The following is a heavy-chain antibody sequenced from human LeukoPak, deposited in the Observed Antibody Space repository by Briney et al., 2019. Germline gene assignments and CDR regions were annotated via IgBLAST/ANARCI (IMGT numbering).Heavy chain of an antibody. CDR3: ARDASRGGDNDY. Sequence: PGGSLRLSCAASGFTFSRYWKSWVRQAPGKGLEWVANIKDDGSDKYYADSVKGRFTISKDNTQNSLFLQMNSLRAEDTAVYYCARDASRGGDNDYWGQGTLVTVSS. CDR1: GFTFSRYW. J-gene: IGHJ4*02. V-gene: IGHV3-7*01. D-gene: IGHD3-16*01. CDR2: IKDDGSDK.